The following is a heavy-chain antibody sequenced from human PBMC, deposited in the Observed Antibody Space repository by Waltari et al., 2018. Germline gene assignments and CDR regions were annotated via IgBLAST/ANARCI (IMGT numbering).Heavy chain of an antibody. CDR2: IYSGGST. Sequence: EVQLVESGGGLVQPGGSLRLSCAASGFTVSSNYLSWVRQAPGKGLEWVSVIYSGGSTYYADSVKVRFTISRHNSKNTLYLQMNSLRAEDTAVYYCARQDYGGNSFAFDIWGQGTMVTVSS. J-gene: IGHJ3*02. CDR3: ARQDYGGNSFAFDI. V-gene: IGHV3-53*04. CDR1: GFTVSSNY. D-gene: IGHD4-17*01.